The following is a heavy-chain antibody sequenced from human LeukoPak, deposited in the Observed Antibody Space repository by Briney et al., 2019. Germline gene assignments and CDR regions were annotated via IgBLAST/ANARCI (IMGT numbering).Heavy chain of an antibody. CDR3: AKLTLLGYCSGGSCYDRRVFDY. CDR2: ISDSGGST. Sequence: PGGSLRLSCAASGFTFSSYAMSWVRQAPGKGLEWVSTISDSGGSTHYADSVKGRFTISRDNSKNTLYLQMNSLRAEDTAVYYCAKLTLLGYCSGGSCYDRRVFDYWGQGTLVTVSS. V-gene: IGHV3-23*01. CDR1: GFTFSSYA. D-gene: IGHD2-15*01. J-gene: IGHJ4*02.